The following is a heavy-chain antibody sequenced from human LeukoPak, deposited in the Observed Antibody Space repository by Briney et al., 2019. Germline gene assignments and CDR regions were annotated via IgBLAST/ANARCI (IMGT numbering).Heavy chain of an antibody. CDR1: GFTFSRIG. J-gene: IGHJ4*02. V-gene: IGHV3-30*02. Sequence: PGGSLRLSCVASGFTFSRIGMHWVRQAPGKGLEWVAFIRSGGSNAYYPDSVKGRFTISRDNSKNTLYLQMNSLRAEDTAVYYCAKDSNGWTYYFDFWGRGTLVSVSS. CDR3: AKDSNGWTYYFDF. CDR2: IRSGGSNA. D-gene: IGHD6-19*01.